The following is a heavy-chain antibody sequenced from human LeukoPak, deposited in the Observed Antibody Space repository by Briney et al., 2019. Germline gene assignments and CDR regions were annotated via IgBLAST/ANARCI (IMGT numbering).Heavy chain of an antibody. CDR2: IWYDGSNK. J-gene: IGHJ4*02. V-gene: IGHV3-33*01. Sequence: GGSLRLSCAASGFTFSSYGMHWVRQAPGKGLEWVAVIWYDGSNKYYADSVKGRFTISRDNSKNTLYPQMNSLRAEDTAVYYCARPGTTVTLYYFDYWGQGTLVTVSS. CDR1: GFTFSSYG. D-gene: IGHD4-17*01. CDR3: ARPGTTVTLYYFDY.